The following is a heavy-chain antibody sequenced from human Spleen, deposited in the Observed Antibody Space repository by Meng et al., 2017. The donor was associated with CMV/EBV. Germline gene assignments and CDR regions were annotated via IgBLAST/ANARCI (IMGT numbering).Heavy chain of an antibody. J-gene: IGHJ6*02. Sequence: GGSLRLPCAASGFTFSSYEMNWVRQAPGKGLEWVSYISSSGSTIYYADSVKGRFTISRDNAKNSLYLQMNSLRAEDTAVYYCARGQMYYDFWSGYPHGMDVWGQGTTVTVSS. V-gene: IGHV3-48*03. D-gene: IGHD3-3*01. CDR3: ARGQMYYDFWSGYPHGMDV. CDR1: GFTFSSYE. CDR2: ISSSGSTI.